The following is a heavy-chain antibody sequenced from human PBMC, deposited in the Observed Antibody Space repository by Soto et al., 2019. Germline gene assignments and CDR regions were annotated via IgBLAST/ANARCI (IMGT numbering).Heavy chain of an antibody. CDR2: FDPEDGET. CDR1: GYTLTELS. D-gene: IGHD3-16*01. J-gene: IGHJ4*02. V-gene: IGHV1-24*01. CDR3: ATALTLPAPFDY. Sequence: ASVKVSCKVSGYTLTELSMHWVRQAPGKGLEWMGGFDPEDGETIYAQKFQGRVTMTEDTSTDTAYMELSSLRSEDTAVYYCATALTLPAPFDYWGQGTLVTVSS.